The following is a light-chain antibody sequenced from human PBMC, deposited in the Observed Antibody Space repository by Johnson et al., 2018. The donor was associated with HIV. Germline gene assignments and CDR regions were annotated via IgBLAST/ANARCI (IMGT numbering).Light chain of an antibody. Sequence: QSVLTQPPSVSAAPGQRVTISCSGSTSNFENYYVSWYQQLPGTAPKLLIYDNNKRPSGIPDRFSGSKSGTSATLAITGLQTGDEADYYCGTWGSSLSAHYVFGTGTKVTVL. CDR1: TSNFENYY. CDR2: DNN. V-gene: IGLV1-51*01. CDR3: GTWGSSLSAHYV. J-gene: IGLJ1*01.